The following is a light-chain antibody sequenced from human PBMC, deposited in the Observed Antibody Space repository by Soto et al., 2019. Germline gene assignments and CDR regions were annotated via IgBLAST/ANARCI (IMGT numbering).Light chain of an antibody. CDR1: QSINNW. CDR2: KAS. J-gene: IGKJ1*01. Sequence: DIQMTQSPSTLSASVGDRVTITCRASQSINNWLAWYQQKPGKAPKLFIFKASTLEIGVPSRFSGSGSGTEFNLRISSLQPDAFATYFCQQYESFPRTFGQGTKVEMK. V-gene: IGKV1-5*03. CDR3: QQYESFPRT.